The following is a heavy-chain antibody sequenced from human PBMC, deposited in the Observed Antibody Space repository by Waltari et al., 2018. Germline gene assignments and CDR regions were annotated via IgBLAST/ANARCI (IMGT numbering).Heavy chain of an antibody. CDR2: IIPILGIA. V-gene: IGHV1-69*10. Sequence: QVQLVQSGAEAKKPGSSVMVSCKAPGGTLCSYAISWVRKAPGQGLEWRGGIIPILGIANYAQKFQGRVTITADKSTSTAYMGLSSLRSEDTAVYYCAGPSVFDYWGQGTLVTVSS. CDR1: GGTLCSYA. J-gene: IGHJ4*02. CDR3: AGPSVFDY.